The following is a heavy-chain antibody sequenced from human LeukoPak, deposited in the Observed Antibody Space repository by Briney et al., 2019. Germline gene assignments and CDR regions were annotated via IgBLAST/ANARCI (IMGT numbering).Heavy chain of an antibody. V-gene: IGHV3-33*01. CDR1: GFTFSSYG. J-gene: IGHJ5*02. CDR3: ARVSVVDNWFDP. D-gene: IGHD5/OR15-5a*01. CDR2: IWYDGSNK. Sequence: GGSLRLSCAASGFTFSSYGMHWVRQAPGKGLEWVAVIWYDGSNKYYADSVKGRFTISRDNSKNTLYLQMNSLRAEDTAVYYCARVSVVDNWFDPWGQGTLVTVSS.